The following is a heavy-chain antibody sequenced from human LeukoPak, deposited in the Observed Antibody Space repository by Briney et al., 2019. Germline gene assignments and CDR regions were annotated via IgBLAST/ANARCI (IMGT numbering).Heavy chain of an antibody. CDR3: ARPGYYYGIYV. CDR1: ASTVSIIE. CDR2: ISSSGSSI. J-gene: IGHJ6*02. Sequence: GGSLRLSWVPSASTVSIIEMNWDRQAPGKGLEWVSYISSSGSSIYYADSVKGRFTISRDNAKNSLYLQMNSLRAEDTAVYYCARPGYYYGIYVWVQGTTVTVSS. D-gene: IGHD7-27*01. V-gene: IGHV3-48*03.